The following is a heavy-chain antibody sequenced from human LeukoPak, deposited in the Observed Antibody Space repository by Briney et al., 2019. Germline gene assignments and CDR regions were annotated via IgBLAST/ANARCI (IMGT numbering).Heavy chain of an antibody. CDR3: AKGRRITIFGVVIRLFDY. J-gene: IGHJ4*02. CDR2: ISGSGGST. V-gene: IGHV3-23*01. CDR1: GFAFSSYA. Sequence: GGSLRLSCAASGFAFSSYAMSWVRQAPGKGLEWVSAISGSGGSTYYADSVKGRFTISRDNSKNTLYLQMNSLRAEDTAVYYCAKGRRITIFGVVIRLFDYWGQGTLVTVSS. D-gene: IGHD3-3*01.